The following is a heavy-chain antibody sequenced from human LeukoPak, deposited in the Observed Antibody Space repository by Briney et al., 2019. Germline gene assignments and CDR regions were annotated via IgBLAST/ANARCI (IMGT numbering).Heavy chain of an antibody. V-gene: IGHV3-23*01. Sequence: PGGSLRLSCAASGFTFSSYGMSWVRQAPGKGLEWVSSISGSAGSTYYADSVKGRLTISRDQSKNTLYLQMNSLRAEDTAIYYCAKGMGSSGSYFGDYWGQGTLVTVSS. D-gene: IGHD1-26*01. CDR3: AKGMGSSGSYFGDY. CDR1: GFTFSSYG. J-gene: IGHJ4*02. CDR2: ISGSAGST.